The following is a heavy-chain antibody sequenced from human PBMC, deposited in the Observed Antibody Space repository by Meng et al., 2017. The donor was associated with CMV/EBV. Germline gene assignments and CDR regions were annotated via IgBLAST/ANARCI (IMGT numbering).Heavy chain of an antibody. CDR1: GFTFSSYG. V-gene: IGHV3-30*02. Sequence: GESLKISCAASGFTFSSYGMHWVRQAPGKGLEWVAFIRYDGSNKYYADSVKGRFTISRDNSKNTLYLQMNSLRAEDTAVYYCAKDRIAAPPPPGATRPTPIDYWGQGTLVTVSS. CDR3: AKDRIAAPPPPGATRPTPIDY. D-gene: IGHD6-6*01. J-gene: IGHJ4*02. CDR2: IRYDGSNK.